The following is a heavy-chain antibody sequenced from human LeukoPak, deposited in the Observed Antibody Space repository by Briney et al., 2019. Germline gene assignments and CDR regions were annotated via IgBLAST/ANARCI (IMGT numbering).Heavy chain of an antibody. D-gene: IGHD3-10*01. V-gene: IGHV4-39*01. J-gene: IGHJ4*02. CDR2: IYYSGST. CDR1: GGSISSSSYY. Sequence: PSETLSLTCTVSGGSISSSSYYWGWIRPPTGKGLEWVGSIYYSGSTYYNPSLKSRVTISVDTSKNQFSLKLSSVTAADTAVYYCASSSITMVRGPYYFDYWGQGTLVTVSS. CDR3: ASSSITMVRGPYYFDY.